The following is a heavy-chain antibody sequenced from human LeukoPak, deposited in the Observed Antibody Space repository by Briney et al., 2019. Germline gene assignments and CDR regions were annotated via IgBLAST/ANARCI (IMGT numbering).Heavy chain of an antibody. Sequence: PSGTLSLTCAVSGGSISSGGYSWSWVRQAPGKGLEWVSAISGSGGSTYYADSVKGRFTISRDNSKNTLYLQMNSLRAEDTAVYYCAKASTDTRYFDYWGQGTLVTVSS. J-gene: IGHJ4*02. V-gene: IGHV3-23*01. D-gene: IGHD1-14*01. CDR1: GGSISSGGYS. CDR3: AKASTDTRYFDY. CDR2: ISGSGGST.